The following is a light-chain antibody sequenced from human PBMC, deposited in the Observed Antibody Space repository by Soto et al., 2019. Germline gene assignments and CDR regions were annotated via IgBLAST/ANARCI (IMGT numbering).Light chain of an antibody. CDR1: QSISPW. CDR2: TAS. J-gene: IGKJ1*01. Sequence: IQMPHSPSSVSASVGDRVTITCRASQSISPWLAWYQQKPGKAPKLLIYTASNLESGIPSRFSGSVSGTEFTLTISSRQPDDFATFDCQDNDTACTFGKGTKVDMK. V-gene: IGKV1-5*03. CDR3: QDNDTACT.